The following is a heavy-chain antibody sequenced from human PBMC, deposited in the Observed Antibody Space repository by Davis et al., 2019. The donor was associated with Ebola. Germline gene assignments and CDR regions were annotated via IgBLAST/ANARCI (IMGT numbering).Heavy chain of an antibody. Sequence: GGSLRLSCKGSGYSFARYWIGWVRQMPDKGLELMGIIYPGDPESRYSPSFEGQVTLSADISISTAYLQWSSLKASDTAIYYCARILDISVAAAGPFDSWGQGTLVTVSS. CDR3: ARILDISVAAAGPFDS. CDR2: IYPGDPES. D-gene: IGHD6-13*01. V-gene: IGHV5-51*01. CDR1: GYSFARYW. J-gene: IGHJ4*02.